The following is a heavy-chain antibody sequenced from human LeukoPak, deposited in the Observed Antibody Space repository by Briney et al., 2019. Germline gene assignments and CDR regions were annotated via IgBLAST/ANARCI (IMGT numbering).Heavy chain of an antibody. V-gene: IGHV4-39*01. J-gene: IGHJ4*02. Sequence: NASETLSLTCTVSGGSISSSGYYWDWIRQPPGKGLEWIGSFYYSGSTDYNPSLKRRVTISGDTSKNQFSLKLSSVTAADTAVYYCARRINRYYFDYWGQGTLVTVSS. CDR2: FYYSGST. CDR1: GGSISSSGYY. CDR3: ARRINRYYFDY. D-gene: IGHD1-14*01.